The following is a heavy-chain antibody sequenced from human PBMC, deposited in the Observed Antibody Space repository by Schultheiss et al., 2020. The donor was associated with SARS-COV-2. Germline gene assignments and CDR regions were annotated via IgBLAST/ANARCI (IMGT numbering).Heavy chain of an antibody. CDR1: GGSISSSSYY. Sequence: SQTLSLTCTVSGGSISSSSYYWGWIRQPPGKGLEWIGYIYYSGSTYYNPSLKSRVTISVDTSKNQFSLKLSSVTAADTAVYYCARVVGRAYSNYAYAPYYFDYWGQGTLVTVSS. CDR2: IYYSGST. CDR3: ARVVGRAYSNYAYAPYYFDY. V-gene: IGHV4-39*07. D-gene: IGHD4-11*01. J-gene: IGHJ4*02.